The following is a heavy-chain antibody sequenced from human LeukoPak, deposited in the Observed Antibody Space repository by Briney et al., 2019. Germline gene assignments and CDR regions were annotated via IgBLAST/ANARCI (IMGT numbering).Heavy chain of an antibody. CDR2: IYYSGST. Sequence: SETLSLTCTVSGGSISSSSYYWGWIRQPPGKGLEWIGSIYYSGSTYYNPSLKSRVTISVDTSKNQFSLKLSSVTAADTAVYYCARVPYYYDSSGYYYVPGAFDIWGQGTMVTVSS. D-gene: IGHD3-22*01. J-gene: IGHJ3*02. CDR3: ARVPYYYDSSGYYYVPGAFDI. V-gene: IGHV4-39*07. CDR1: GGSISSSSYY.